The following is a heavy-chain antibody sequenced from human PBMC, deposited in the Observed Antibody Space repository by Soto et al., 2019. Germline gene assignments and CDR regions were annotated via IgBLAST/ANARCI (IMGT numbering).Heavy chain of an antibody. CDR2: IIPIFGTA. Sequence: QVQLVQSGAEVKKPGSSVKVSCKASGGTFSSYAISWVRQAPGQGLEWMGGIIPIFGTANYAQKFQGRVTITADESTSTAYMERSSLRSEDTAVYYCARAGGYCSGGSCYHWGQGTLVTVSS. CDR3: ARAGGYCSGGSCYH. V-gene: IGHV1-69*01. CDR1: GGTFSSYA. J-gene: IGHJ5*02. D-gene: IGHD2-15*01.